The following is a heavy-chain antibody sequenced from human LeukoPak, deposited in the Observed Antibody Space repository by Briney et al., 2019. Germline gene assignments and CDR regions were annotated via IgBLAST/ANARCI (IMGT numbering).Heavy chain of an antibody. V-gene: IGHV3-33*08. CDR1: EYTFTDYY. CDR2: IWYDGSKT. CDR3: ARAPYTTGRSSYFDS. Sequence: GASVKVSCKASEYTFTDYYMHWVRQAPGKGLEWVAIIWYDGSKTYYADSVKGRFTISRDNLSNTLYLQMNSLRAEDTALYFCARAPYTTGRSSYFDSWGQGTLVTVSS. J-gene: IGHJ4*02. D-gene: IGHD2-2*02.